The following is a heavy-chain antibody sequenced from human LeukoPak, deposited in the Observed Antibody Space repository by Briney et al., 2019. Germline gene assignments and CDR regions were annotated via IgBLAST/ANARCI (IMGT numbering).Heavy chain of an antibody. J-gene: IGHJ4*02. Sequence: GESLKISCKGSGYSFTTYWIGWVRQMPGKGLEWMRIINPGDSDTRYSPSFQGQVTISADNSISTAYLQWSSLKASDTAMYYCARTGTYAEFDYWGQGSLVTVSS. CDR3: ARTGTYAEFDY. D-gene: IGHD6-13*01. CDR1: GYSFTTYW. V-gene: IGHV5-51*01. CDR2: INPGDSDT.